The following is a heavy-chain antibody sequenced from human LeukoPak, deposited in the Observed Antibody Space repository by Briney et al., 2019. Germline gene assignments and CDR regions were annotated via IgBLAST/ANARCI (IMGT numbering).Heavy chain of an antibody. CDR1: GYTLTELS. V-gene: IGHV1-69*13. D-gene: IGHD2-2*01. Sequence: SVKVSCKVSGYTLTELSMHWVRQAPGQGLEWMGGIIPIFGTANYAQKFQGRVTITADESTSTAYMELSSLRSEDTAVYYCARSVPSTSWSYYYYYYMDVWGKGTTVTVSS. J-gene: IGHJ6*03. CDR3: ARSVPSTSWSYYYYYYMDV. CDR2: IIPIFGTA.